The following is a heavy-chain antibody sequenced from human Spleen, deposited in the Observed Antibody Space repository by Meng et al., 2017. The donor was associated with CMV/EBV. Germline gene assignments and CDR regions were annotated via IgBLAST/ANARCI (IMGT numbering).Heavy chain of an antibody. D-gene: IGHD2/OR15-2a*01. V-gene: IGHV1-69*12. Sequence: VQLVSFWAELKKPGSPVKVSCKASGDTYSSYAISWGRQAPGQGLEWMGGIIPVYGTANYAAKFQGRVTITAVESTGTVYMELTTLGSEDTAVYYCATHPRRLLIPPPFDYWGQGTLVTVSS. CDR2: IIPVYGTA. CDR3: ATHPRRLLIPPPFDY. CDR1: GDTYSSYA. J-gene: IGHJ4*02.